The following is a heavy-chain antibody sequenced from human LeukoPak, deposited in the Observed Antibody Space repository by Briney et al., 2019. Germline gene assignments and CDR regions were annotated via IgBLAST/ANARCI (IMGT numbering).Heavy chain of an antibody. CDR3: VRDLPSGSSPY. V-gene: IGHV3-23*01. Sequence: GGSLRLSCAASGFTFSSYAMSWVRQAPGKGLEWVSAISGSGGSTYYADSVKGRFTISRDNSKNTLYLQMNSLRAEDTAVYYCVRDLPSGSSPYWGQGTLVTVSS. CDR2: ISGSGGST. D-gene: IGHD3-22*01. J-gene: IGHJ4*02. CDR1: GFTFSSYA.